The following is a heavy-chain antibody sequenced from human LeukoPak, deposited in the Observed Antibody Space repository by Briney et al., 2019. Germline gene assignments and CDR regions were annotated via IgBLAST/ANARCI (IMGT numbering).Heavy chain of an antibody. D-gene: IGHD1-1*01. V-gene: IGHV3-21*01. CDR2: IGSSGTYI. Sequence: TGGSLRLSCAASGFTFSSYSMNWVRQTPGKGLEWVASIGSSGTYIYYADSMRGRFTISRDNAKTSLYLQMSSLRAEDTAVYYCARMQLSGIGNYYYYYMDVWGKGTTVTVSS. CDR3: ARMQLSGIGNYYYYYMDV. J-gene: IGHJ6*03. CDR1: GFTFSSYS.